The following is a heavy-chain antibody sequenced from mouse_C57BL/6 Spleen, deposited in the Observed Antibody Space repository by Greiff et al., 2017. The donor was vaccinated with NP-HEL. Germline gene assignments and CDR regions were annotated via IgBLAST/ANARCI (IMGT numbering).Heavy chain of an antibody. V-gene: IGHV1-72*01. Sequence: VQLQQSGAELVKPGASVKLSCKASGYTFTSYWMHWVKQRPGRGLEWIGRIDPNSGGTKYNEKFKSKATLTVDKPSSTAYMQISSLTSEDSAVYYWAREIYYDYDEGEGLAYWGQGTLVTVSA. CDR3: AREIYYDYDEGEGLAY. J-gene: IGHJ3*01. CDR1: GYTFTSYW. CDR2: IDPNSGGT. D-gene: IGHD2-4*01.